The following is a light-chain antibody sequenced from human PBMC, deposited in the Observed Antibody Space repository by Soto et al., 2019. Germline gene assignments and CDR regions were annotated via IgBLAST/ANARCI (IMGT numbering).Light chain of an antibody. CDR1: SGHSSYA. CDR3: QTWGTGPRV. Sequence: QSVLTQSPSASASLGASVKLTCTLSSGHSSYAIAWHQQQPEKGPRYLMKLNSDGSHSKGDGIPDRFSGSSSGAERYLTISSLQSEDEADYYCQTWGTGPRVFGGGTKVT. V-gene: IGLV4-69*01. J-gene: IGLJ2*01. CDR2: LNSDGSH.